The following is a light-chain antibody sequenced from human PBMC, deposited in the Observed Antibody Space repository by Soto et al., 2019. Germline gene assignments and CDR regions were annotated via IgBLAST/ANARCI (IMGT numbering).Light chain of an antibody. V-gene: IGLV3-1*01. Sequence: SYELTQPPSVSVSPGQTASITCSGDKLGDKYACWYQQQPGQSPVLVIYQDSKRPSGIPERFSGSNSGNTATLTISGTQAMDEADYYCQAWDSSTERVFGGGTKLTVL. J-gene: IGLJ2*01. CDR3: QAWDSSTERV. CDR1: KLGDKY. CDR2: QDS.